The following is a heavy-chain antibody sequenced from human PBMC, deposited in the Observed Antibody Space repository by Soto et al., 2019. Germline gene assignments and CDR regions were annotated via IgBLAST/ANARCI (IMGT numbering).Heavy chain of an antibody. CDR1: GGSISSYY. V-gene: IGHV4-4*07. Sequence: WETLSLTCTVSGGSISSYYWSWIRQPAGKGLGWIGRIYTSGSTNYNPSLKSRVTMSVGTSKNQFSLKLSSVTAADTAVYYCARVRSGSSWSTRGNWFDPWGQGTLVTVSS. J-gene: IGHJ5*02. CDR2: IYTSGST. D-gene: IGHD6-13*01. CDR3: ARVRSGSSWSTRGNWFDP.